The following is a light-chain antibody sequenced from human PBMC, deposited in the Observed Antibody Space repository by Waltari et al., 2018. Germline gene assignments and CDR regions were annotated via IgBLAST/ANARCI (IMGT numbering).Light chain of an antibody. V-gene: IGKV1-5*03. CDR2: KAS. Sequence: DIQMTQSPSTLSASVGDRVTITCRASQSIGSWLAWYQQKPGKAPKLLIYKASSLESGVPSRFSGSGSGTEFTLTISSLQPDDFATYYCQQYNSYPWTFGQGTKVGIK. CDR3: QQYNSYPWT. CDR1: QSIGSW. J-gene: IGKJ1*01.